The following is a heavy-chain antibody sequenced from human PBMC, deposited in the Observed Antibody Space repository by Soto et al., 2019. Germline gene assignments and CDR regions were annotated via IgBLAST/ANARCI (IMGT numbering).Heavy chain of an antibody. CDR1: GFTFSDYY. V-gene: IGHV3-11*01. CDR3: ASAQPKGVPAASFDY. CDR2: IRSSGSTI. Sequence: QVQLVESGGGLVKPGGSLRLSCAASGFTFSDYYMSWIRQAPGQGLEWVSYIRSSGSTIYYADSEKGRFTISRANAKNTLYLQMNSLRAEDTAVYYCASAQPKGVPAASFDYWGQGTLVAVSS. J-gene: IGHJ4*02. D-gene: IGHD2-2*01.